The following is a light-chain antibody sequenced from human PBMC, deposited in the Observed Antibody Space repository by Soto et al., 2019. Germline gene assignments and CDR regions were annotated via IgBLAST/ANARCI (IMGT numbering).Light chain of an antibody. CDR3: QQSET. Sequence: DIQMTQSPSTLSASVGDRVTITCRASQSISSWLAWYQQKPGKAPMLLIYDASSLESGVPSRFSGSGSGTEFTLTISSLQPDDFATYYCQQSETFGQGTKVEIK. V-gene: IGKV1-5*01. CDR2: DAS. J-gene: IGKJ1*01. CDR1: QSISSW.